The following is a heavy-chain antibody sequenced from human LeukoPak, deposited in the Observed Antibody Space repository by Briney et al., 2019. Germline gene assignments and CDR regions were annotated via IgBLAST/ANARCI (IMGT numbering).Heavy chain of an antibody. CDR1: Y. V-gene: IGHV4-34*01. CDR3: ARVRVAAAGTYGRFDY. Sequence: YXSWIRQPPGKGLEWIGEINHSGSTNYNPSLKSRVTISVDTSKNQFSLKLSSVTAADTAVYYCARVRVAAAGTYGRFDYWGQGTLVTVSS. CDR2: INHSGST. D-gene: IGHD6-13*01. J-gene: IGHJ4*02.